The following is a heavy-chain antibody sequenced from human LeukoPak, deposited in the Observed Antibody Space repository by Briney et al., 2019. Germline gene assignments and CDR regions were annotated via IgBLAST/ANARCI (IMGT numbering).Heavy chain of an antibody. J-gene: IGHJ5*02. CDR2: IYYSGNS. CDR1: GGSISTYY. Sequence: SETLSLTCTVSGGSISTYYWSWIRQPAGKGLEWIGYIYYSGNSNYNPSLKSRVTISVDTSKNQFSLKLSSVTAADTAVYYCAGLGASGNGYLSWFDPWGQGTLVTVSS. CDR3: AGLGASGNGYLSWFDP. V-gene: IGHV4-59*01. D-gene: IGHD3-22*01.